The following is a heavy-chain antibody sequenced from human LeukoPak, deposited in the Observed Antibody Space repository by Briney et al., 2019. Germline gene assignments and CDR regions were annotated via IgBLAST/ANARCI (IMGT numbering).Heavy chain of an antibody. CDR1: GFARSATGVA. D-gene: IGHD3-10*01. Sequence: SGPTLVKPTPTLTLTCSFSGFARSATGVAVAWIRQPPGKALQWLALIFWDDEKYYSPSLASRLTITKDTSKNQVDLTMTNMDPVDTATYYCAHGVKRISNYWFDSWGQGTQATVSS. CDR2: IFWDDEK. J-gene: IGHJ5*01. CDR3: AHGVKRISNYWFDS. V-gene: IGHV2-5*02.